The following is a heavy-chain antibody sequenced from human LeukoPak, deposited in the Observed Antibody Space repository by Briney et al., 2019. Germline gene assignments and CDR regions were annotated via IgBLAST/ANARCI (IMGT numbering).Heavy chain of an antibody. Sequence: SETLSLTCAVYGGSFSGYYWSWIRQPPGKGLEWIGEINHSGSTNYNPSLKSRVTISVDTSKNQFSLKLSSVTAADTAVYYCARQGRWALFYWGQGTLVTVSS. D-gene: IGHD1-26*01. CDR1: GGSFSGYY. CDR2: INHSGST. V-gene: IGHV4-34*01. CDR3: ARQGRWALFY. J-gene: IGHJ4*02.